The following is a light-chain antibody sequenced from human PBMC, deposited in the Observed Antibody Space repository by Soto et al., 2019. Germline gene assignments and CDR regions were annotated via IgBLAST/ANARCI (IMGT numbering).Light chain of an antibody. J-gene: IGKJ1*01. Sequence: EIVMTQSPATLSVSPGERATLSCRASQSVSGNLAWYQQKPGQAPRLLLYGASTRATAIPARFSGSGSGTEFTRTISSLQYEDFVDCYCQQYNSWPPAFGQGTKVEIK. V-gene: IGKV3-15*01. CDR3: QQYNSWPPA. CDR2: GAS. CDR1: QSVSGN.